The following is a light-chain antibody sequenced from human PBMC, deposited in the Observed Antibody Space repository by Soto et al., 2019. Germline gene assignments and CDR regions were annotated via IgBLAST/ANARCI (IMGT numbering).Light chain of an antibody. CDR1: QSISSW. CDR3: QKYNSYSST. V-gene: IGKV1-5*01. CDR2: DAS. J-gene: IGKJ3*01. Sequence: DIQMTQSPSTLSASVGDRVTITCRASQSISSWLAWYQQKPGKAPKLLIYDASSLESGVPSRFSGSGSGTEFTLTISSLQPDDFATYYCQKYNSYSSTFGPGTKVDIK.